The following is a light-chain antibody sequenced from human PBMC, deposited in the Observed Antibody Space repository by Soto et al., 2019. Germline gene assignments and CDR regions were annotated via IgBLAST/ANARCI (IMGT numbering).Light chain of an antibody. CDR1: RSDVGGDDL. J-gene: IGLJ1*01. Sequence: QSALTQPPSASGSPGQSVTISCTGSRSDVGGDDLVSWYQQRPGKAPQLIISAVNKRPSGVPDRFSGSKSGNTASLTVSGLQAEDEADYYCTSYTSDNRSYVFGTGTKLTVL. V-gene: IGLV2-8*01. CDR3: TSYTSDNRSYV. CDR2: AVN.